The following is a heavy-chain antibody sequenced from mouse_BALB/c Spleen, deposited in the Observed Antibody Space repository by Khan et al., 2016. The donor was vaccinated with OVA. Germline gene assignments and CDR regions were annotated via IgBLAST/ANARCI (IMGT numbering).Heavy chain of an antibody. CDR3: ARQPYYHYNIMVY. CDR2: IWNDGTT. J-gene: IGHJ4*01. D-gene: IGHD2-10*01. V-gene: IGHV2-6-1*01. CDR1: GFSLTNYG. Sequence: VQLQESGPGLAAPSQSLSITCTISGFSLTNYGVHWVRQPPGKGLEWLVVIWNDGTTTYNSSLKSRLTITKDNSQSQVFLKMNSLQTDDTAIYFCARQPYYHYNIMVYWGQGTSVTVSS.